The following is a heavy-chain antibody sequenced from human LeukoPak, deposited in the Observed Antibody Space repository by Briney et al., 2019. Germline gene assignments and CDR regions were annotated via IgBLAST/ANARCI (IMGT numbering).Heavy chain of an antibody. CDR2: IYYSGST. V-gene: IGHV4-39*07. CDR3: ARDLRITVTIYYYYYYMDV. CDR1: GGSISSSSYY. D-gene: IGHD4-17*01. J-gene: IGHJ6*03. Sequence: SETLSLTCTVSGGSISSSSYYWGWIRQPPGKGLEWIGSIYYSGSTYYNPSLKSRVTMSVDMSKNQFSLKLSSVTAADTAVYYCARDLRITVTIYYYYYYMDVWGKGTTVTISS.